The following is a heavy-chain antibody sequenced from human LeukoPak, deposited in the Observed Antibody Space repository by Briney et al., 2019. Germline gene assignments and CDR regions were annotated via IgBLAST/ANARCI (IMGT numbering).Heavy chain of an antibody. J-gene: IGHJ6*03. D-gene: IGHD6-19*01. CDR3: AKVVSGWPYYYYMDV. Sequence: PGGSLRLSCAASGFTFSSYAMSWVRQAPGKGLEWVSAISGSGGSTYYADSVKGRFTISRDNSKNTLYLQMNSLRAGDTAVYYCAKVVSGWPYYYYMDVWGKGTTVTVSS. V-gene: IGHV3-23*01. CDR2: ISGSGGST. CDR1: GFTFSSYA.